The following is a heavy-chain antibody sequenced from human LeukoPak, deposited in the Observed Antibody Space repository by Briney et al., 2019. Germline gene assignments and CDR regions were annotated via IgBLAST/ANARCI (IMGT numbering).Heavy chain of an antibody. J-gene: IGHJ4*02. CDR1: GYTFTSYH. Sequence: ASVKVSCKASGYTFTSYHMHWVRQAPGQGLEWKGIINPDSGSTSYAQKFQGRVTMTRDTSTSTVYMELSSLRSEDTAVCYCARALPTTVTNPFFDYWGQGTLVTVSS. V-gene: IGHV1-46*01. CDR3: ARALPTTVTNPFFDY. D-gene: IGHD4-11*01. CDR2: INPDSGST.